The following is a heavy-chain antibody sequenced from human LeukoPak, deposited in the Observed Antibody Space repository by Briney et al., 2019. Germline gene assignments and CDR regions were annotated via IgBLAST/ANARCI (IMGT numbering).Heavy chain of an antibody. CDR1: GGSISSHY. V-gene: IGHV4-59*11. D-gene: IGHD6-13*01. CDR2: IYYSGST. J-gene: IGHJ4*02. Sequence: SETLSLTCTVSGGSISSHYWSWIRQPPGKGLEWIGYIYYSGSTNYNPSPKSRVTISVDTSKNQFSLKLSSVTAADTAVYYCARAPGEQLVRIAVAGTWYFDYWGQGTLVTVSS. CDR3: ARAPGEQLVRIAVAGTWYFDY.